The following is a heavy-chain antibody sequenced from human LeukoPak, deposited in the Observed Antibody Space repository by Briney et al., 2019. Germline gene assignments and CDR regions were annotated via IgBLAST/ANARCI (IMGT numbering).Heavy chain of an antibody. V-gene: IGHV3-30-3*01. Sequence: GGSLRLSCVGSGFTFSGYAMHWVRQAPGKGLEWVAVISYDGSNKYYADSVKGRFTISRDNSKNTLYLQMNSLRAEDTTVYHCAREPRVTMSTAAFVIWGQGTMVTVSS. D-gene: IGHD2-2*01. CDR2: ISYDGSNK. CDR3: AREPRVTMSTAAFVI. J-gene: IGHJ3*02. CDR1: GFTFSGYA.